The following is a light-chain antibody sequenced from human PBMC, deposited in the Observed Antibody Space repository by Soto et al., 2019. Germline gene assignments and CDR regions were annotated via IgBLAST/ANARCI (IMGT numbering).Light chain of an antibody. V-gene: IGKV3-11*01. CDR3: QYRTYGLT. CDR2: DAT. J-gene: IGKJ5*01. CDR1: QTVSRY. Sequence: EILLTHSPATLSLSPWDRATLSCSASQTVSRYLAWHQQKPSHATSLLNYDATKRAAGIPARFSGSGFATDFTLTISRLEPEDFAVYYCQYRTYGLTFGGGTRLETK.